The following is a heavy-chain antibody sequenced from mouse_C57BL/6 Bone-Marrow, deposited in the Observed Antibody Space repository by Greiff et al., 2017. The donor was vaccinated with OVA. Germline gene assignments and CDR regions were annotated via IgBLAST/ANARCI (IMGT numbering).Heavy chain of an antibody. V-gene: IGHV1-81*01. J-gene: IGHJ4*01. Sequence: QVQLQQSGAELARPGASVKLSCKASGYTFTSYGISWVKQRTGQGLEWIGEIYPRSGNTYYNEKFKGKATLTADKSSSPAYIEIRSLTSEDSAVYFGTRSGYSKSYAMDVWGKGTSVTVSS. CDR3: TRSGYSKSYAMDV. CDR1: GYTFTSYG. CDR2: IYPRSGNT. D-gene: IGHD2-5*01.